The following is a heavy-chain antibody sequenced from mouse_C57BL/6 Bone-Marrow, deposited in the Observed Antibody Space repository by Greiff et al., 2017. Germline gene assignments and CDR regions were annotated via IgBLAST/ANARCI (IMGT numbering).Heavy chain of an antibody. Sequence: VQLQQSGTVLARPGASVKMSCKTSGYTFTSYWMHWVKQRPGQGLEWIGAIYPGNSDTSSNQKFKGKAKLTAVTSASTAYRELSSLTNEDSACYYCTRRGFYYYGSSFFPWFAYWGQGTLVTVSA. D-gene: IGHD1-1*01. CDR1: GYTFTSYW. V-gene: IGHV1-5*01. CDR3: TRRGFYYYGSSFFPWFAY. CDR2: IYPGNSDT. J-gene: IGHJ3*01.